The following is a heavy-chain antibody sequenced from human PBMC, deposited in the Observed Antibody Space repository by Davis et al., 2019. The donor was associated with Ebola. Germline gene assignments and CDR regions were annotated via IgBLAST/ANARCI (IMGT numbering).Heavy chain of an antibody. J-gene: IGHJ6*03. CDR3: ARGGGYYYMDV. Sequence: PSETLSLTCAVYGGSISSYYWSWIRQPPGKGLEWIGEINHSGSTNYNPSLKSRVTISVDTSKNQFSLKLSSVTAADTAVYYCARGGGYYYMDVWDKGTTVTVSS. CDR2: INHSGST. V-gene: IGHV4-34*01. CDR1: GGSISSYY.